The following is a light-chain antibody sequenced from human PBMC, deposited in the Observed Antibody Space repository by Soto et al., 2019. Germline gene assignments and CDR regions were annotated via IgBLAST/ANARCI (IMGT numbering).Light chain of an antibody. V-gene: IGKV3-20*01. CDR3: HQYGISPRT. CDR1: QSVSTGY. J-gene: IGKJ1*01. CDR2: ATS. Sequence: IVLTQSPGTLSLSPGERATLSCRASQSVSTGYLTWYQQKPGQAPRLLIYATSNRATGIPDRFSGSGSGTDFTLTISRLEPEDFAVYYCHQYGISPRTFGQGTKVEI.